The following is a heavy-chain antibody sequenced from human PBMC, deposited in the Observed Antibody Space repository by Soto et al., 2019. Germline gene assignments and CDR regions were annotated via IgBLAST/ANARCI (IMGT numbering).Heavy chain of an antibody. CDR1: GGTFSSYA. Sequence: GASVKVSCKASGGTFSSYAISWVRQAPGQGLEWMGGIIPIFGTANYAQKFQGRVTITADESTSTAYMELSSLRSEDTAVYYCARKTAYRSSTSCRGGGYYYYGMDVWGQGTTVTVSS. CDR2: IIPIFGTA. D-gene: IGHD2-2*01. V-gene: IGHV1-69*13. J-gene: IGHJ6*02. CDR3: ARKTAYRSSTSCRGGGYYYYGMDV.